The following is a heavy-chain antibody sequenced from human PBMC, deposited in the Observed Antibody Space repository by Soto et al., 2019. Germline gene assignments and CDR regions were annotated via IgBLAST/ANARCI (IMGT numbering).Heavy chain of an antibody. CDR2: IYYSGST. D-gene: IGHD5-18*01. CDR3: ARRIPFYGMDV. V-gene: IGHV4-39*01. J-gene: IGHJ6*02. CDR1: GGSISSSSYY. Sequence: QLQLQESGPGLVKPSETLSLTCTVSGGSISSSSYYWGWIRQPPGKGLEWIGSIYYSGSTYYNPSLKSRVTISVDTSKNQCSLKLSSVTAADTAVYYCARRIPFYGMDVWGQGTTVTVSS.